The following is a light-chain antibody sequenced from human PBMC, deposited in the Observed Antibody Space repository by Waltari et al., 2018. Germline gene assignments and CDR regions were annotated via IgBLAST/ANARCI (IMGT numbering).Light chain of an antibody. CDR2: TNY. Sequence: QSVLTQPPSASGTPGQRVTISCSGSSSNLGSNTVHWYQQLPGTAPKLLIYTNYQRPSGVPDRFSGSKSGTSASLAISGLQSEDEADYYCGAWDDSLNGGVFGGGTKLTVL. V-gene: IGLV1-44*01. CDR3: GAWDDSLNGGV. CDR1: SSNLGSNT. J-gene: IGLJ3*02.